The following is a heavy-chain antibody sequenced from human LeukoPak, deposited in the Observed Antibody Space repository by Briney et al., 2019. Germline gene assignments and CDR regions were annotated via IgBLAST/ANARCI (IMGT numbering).Heavy chain of an antibody. CDR3: AKDAAAAGSAYYFEY. Sequence: GGSLRLSCAASGFTFSNYAMSWVRQAPGKGLEWVSVISGSGGITYYEDSVKGRFTISRDNSKNTLYLQMNSLRADDTAIYYCAKDAAAAGSAYYFEYWGQGTLVTVSS. D-gene: IGHD6-13*01. CDR1: GFTFSNYA. J-gene: IGHJ4*02. CDR2: ISGSGGIT. V-gene: IGHV3-23*01.